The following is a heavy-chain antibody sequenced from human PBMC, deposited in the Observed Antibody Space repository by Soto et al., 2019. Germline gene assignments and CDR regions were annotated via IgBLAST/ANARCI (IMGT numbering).Heavy chain of an antibody. V-gene: IGHV4-38-2*01. J-gene: IGHJ3*01. CDR1: GFFISSGNY. CDR2: IFHGGNT. D-gene: IGHD2-15*01. Sequence: KTSETLSLTCAVSGFFISSGNYWGWIRKPPGKGLEWIGSIFHGGNTYYNPSLKSRVTISVDMSKNQLSLKLNSVTAADTAVYYCARARWYDAFDVWGQGTVVTVSS. CDR3: ARARWYDAFDV.